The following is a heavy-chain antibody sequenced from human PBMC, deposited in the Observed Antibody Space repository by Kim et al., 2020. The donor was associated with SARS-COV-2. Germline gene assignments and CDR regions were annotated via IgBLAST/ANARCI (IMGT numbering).Heavy chain of an antibody. J-gene: IGHJ4*02. CDR3: ARSLVVSYYDSSGYYYTTTYFDY. V-gene: IGHV3-48*02. CDR2: ISSSSSTI. Sequence: GGSLRLSCAASGFTFSSYSMNWVRQAPGKGLEWVSYISSSSSTIYYADSVKGRFTISRDNAKNSLYLQMNSLRDEDTAVYYCARSLVVSYYDSSGYYYTTTYFDYWGQGTLVTVSS. D-gene: IGHD3-22*01. CDR1: GFTFSSYS.